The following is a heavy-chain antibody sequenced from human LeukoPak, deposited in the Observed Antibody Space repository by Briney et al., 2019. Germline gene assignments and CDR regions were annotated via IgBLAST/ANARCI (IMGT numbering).Heavy chain of an antibody. J-gene: IGHJ4*02. CDR2: INAGNGNT. CDR1: GYTFTSYA. V-gene: IGHV1-3*01. D-gene: IGHD3-9*01. Sequence: ASVKVSCKASGYTFTSYAMHWVRQAPGQRLEWMGWINAGNGNTKYSQKFQGRVTITRDTSASTAYMELGSLRSEDTAVYYCARGGGQVLRYFDWLLPHDYWGQGTLVTVSS. CDR3: ARGGGQVLRYFDWLLPHDY.